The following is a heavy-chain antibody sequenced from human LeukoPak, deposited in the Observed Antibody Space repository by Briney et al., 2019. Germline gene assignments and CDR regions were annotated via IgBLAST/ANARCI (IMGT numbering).Heavy chain of an antibody. Sequence: QVGGSLRLSCAASGFTFSSYGMHWVRQAPGKGLEWVAVIWYDGSNKYYADSVKGRFTISRDNSKNTLYLQMNSLRAEDTAVYYCARSGVRGVIEVDGMRNWGQGTLVTVSS. CDR2: IWYDGSNK. D-gene: IGHD3-10*01. CDR3: ARSGVRGVIEVDGMRN. J-gene: IGHJ4*02. V-gene: IGHV3-33*01. CDR1: GFTFSSYG.